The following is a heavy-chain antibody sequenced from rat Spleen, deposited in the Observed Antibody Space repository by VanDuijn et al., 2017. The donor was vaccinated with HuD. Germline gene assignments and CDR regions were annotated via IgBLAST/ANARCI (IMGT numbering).Heavy chain of an antibody. CDR1: GYSITSSYR. CDR2: INSAGST. CDR3: ARWNNYVAY. Sequence: EVQLQESGPGLVKPSQSLSLTCSVTGYSITSSYRWNWIREFPGNKLEWMGYINSAGSTNYNPSLKSRISITRDTSKNQFFLQVNSVTTQDTATYYCARWNNYVAYWGQGTLVTVSS. V-gene: IGHV3-3*01. D-gene: IGHD1-10*01. J-gene: IGHJ3*01.